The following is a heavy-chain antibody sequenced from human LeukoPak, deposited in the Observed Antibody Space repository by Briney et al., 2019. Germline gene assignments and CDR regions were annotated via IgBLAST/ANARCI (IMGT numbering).Heavy chain of an antibody. Sequence: GGSLRLSCAASGTRFSNYAMSWVRQAPGKGLEWVSYISSRTSDTNYVDSVKGRFTISRDNAKNSLYLHMNSLRAEDTAVYYCTRVGSSGSVDYWGQGTLVTVSS. D-gene: IGHD1-1*01. CDR2: ISSRTSDT. CDR1: GTRFSNYA. J-gene: IGHJ4*02. CDR3: TRVGSSGSVDY. V-gene: IGHV3-11*06.